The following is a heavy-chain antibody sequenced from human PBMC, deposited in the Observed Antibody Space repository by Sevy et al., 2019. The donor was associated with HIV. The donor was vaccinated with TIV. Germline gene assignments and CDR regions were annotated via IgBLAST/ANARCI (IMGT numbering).Heavy chain of an antibody. D-gene: IGHD6-19*01. V-gene: IGHV3-11*06. CDR1: GFTFSDFY. J-gene: IGHJ4*02. CDR3: ARDRQGITVAGTAIDY. CDR2: ISSGSTYT. Sequence: GGSLRLSCEVSGFTFSDFYMSWIRQAPGKGLEWVSDISSGSTYTKSADSVKGRFIISRDNAKNSLYLQMNSLSAEDTAIYYCARDRQGITVAGTAIDYWGQGTLVTVSS.